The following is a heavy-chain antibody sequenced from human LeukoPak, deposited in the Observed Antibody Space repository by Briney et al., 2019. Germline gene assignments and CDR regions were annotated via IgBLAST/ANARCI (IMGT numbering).Heavy chain of an antibody. CDR2: IYHSGTT. J-gene: IGHJ4*02. Sequence: SETLSLTCTVSGGSINSYYWSWIRQPPGKGLEWIGNIYHSGTTNYNPSLKSRVTISVDTSKKQFSLKLTSVTAADTAVYYCARGIAAAGNTDYFDYWGQGTLVTVSS. CDR3: ARGIAAAGNTDYFDY. V-gene: IGHV4-59*01. CDR1: GGSINSYY. D-gene: IGHD6-13*01.